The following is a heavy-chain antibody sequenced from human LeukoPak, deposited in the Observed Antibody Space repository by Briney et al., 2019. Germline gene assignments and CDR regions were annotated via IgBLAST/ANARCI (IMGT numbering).Heavy chain of an antibody. CDR1: GGSISSGSYY. D-gene: IGHD4-23*01. V-gene: IGHV4-61*02. J-gene: IGHJ4*02. CDR2: IYTSGST. CDR3: ARDSTVVTRSPFDY. Sequence: KTSQTLSLTCTVSGGSISSGSYYWSWIRQPAGKGLEWIGRIYTSGSTNYNPSLKSRVTISVDTSKNQFSLKLSSVTAADTAVYYCARDSTVVTRSPFDYCGQGTLVTVSS.